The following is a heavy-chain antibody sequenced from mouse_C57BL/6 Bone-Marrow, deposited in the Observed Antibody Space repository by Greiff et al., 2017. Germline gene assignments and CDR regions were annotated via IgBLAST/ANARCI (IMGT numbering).Heavy chain of an antibody. CDR2: ISYSGSP. J-gene: IGHJ4*01. CDR3: AREGKDYYGSSYGYAMDY. D-gene: IGHD1-1*01. CDR1: GYSITSGYD. Sequence: EVKVVESGPGMVKPSQSLSLTCTVTGYSITSGYDWHWIRHFPGNKLEWMGYISYSGSPNYNPSLKSRISITHATSKNHFFLKLNSVTTEDTATYYCAREGKDYYGSSYGYAMDYWGQGTSVTVSS. V-gene: IGHV3-1*01.